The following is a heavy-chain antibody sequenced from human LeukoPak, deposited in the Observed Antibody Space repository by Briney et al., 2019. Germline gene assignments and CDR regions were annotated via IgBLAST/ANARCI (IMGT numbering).Heavy chain of an antibody. CDR2: INPNTGGT. V-gene: IGHV1-2*02. CDR3: ARAVGSDAFDI. D-gene: IGHD1-14*01. J-gene: IGHJ3*02. CDR1: GYTFTGYY. Sequence: GSVKVSCKASGYTFTGYYMHWVRQAPGQGLEWMGWINPNTGGTNYAQKFQGRVTMTRDTSISTAYMELSRLRSDDTAVYYCARAVGSDAFDIWGQGTMVTVSS.